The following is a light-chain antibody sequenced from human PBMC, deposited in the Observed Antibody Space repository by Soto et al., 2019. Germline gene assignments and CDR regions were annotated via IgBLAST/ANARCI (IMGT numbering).Light chain of an antibody. CDR1: SGHSSYI. V-gene: IGLV4-60*02. CDR2: LEGSGSY. J-gene: IGLJ3*02. CDR3: ETWDSNSHWV. Sequence: QSVLTQSSSASASLGSSVNLTCTLSSGHSSYIIAWHQQQPGKAPRYLMKLEGSGSYNKGSGVPDRFSGSSSGADRYLIISNLQFEDEADYYCETWDSNSHWVFGGGTKLTVL.